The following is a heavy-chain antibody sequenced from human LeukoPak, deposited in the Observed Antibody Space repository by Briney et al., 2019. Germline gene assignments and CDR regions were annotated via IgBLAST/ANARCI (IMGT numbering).Heavy chain of an antibody. Sequence: PSETLSLTCTVSGGSISSSSYYWGWIRQPPGKGLEWIGSIYYSGSTYYNPSLKSRVTISVDTSKNQFSLKLSSVTVADTAVYYCAGPMYYYDSRFDYWGQGTLVTVSS. CDR3: AGPMYYYDSRFDY. V-gene: IGHV4-39*01. CDR1: GGSISSSSYY. J-gene: IGHJ4*02. CDR2: IYYSGST. D-gene: IGHD3-22*01.